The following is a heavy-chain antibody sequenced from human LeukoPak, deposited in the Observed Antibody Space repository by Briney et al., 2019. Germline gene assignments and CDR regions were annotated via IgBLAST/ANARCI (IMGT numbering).Heavy chain of an antibody. V-gene: IGHV2-5*02. CDR2: IYWDDDK. CDR1: GFSLSTSGVG. Sequence: ESGPTLVKPTQTLTLTCTFSGFSLSTSGVGVGWIRQPPGKALEWLALIYWDDDKRYSPSLKSRLTITKDTSKNQVVLTMTNMDPVDTATYYCAHRRDDYDGNWAVVYWGQGTLVTVSS. CDR3: AHRRDDYDGNWAVVY. D-gene: IGHD4-23*01. J-gene: IGHJ4*02.